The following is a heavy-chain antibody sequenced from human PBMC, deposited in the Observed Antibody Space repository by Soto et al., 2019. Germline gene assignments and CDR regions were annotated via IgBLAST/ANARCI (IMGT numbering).Heavy chain of an antibody. CDR2: ISYDGSNK. D-gene: IGHD3-9*01. Sequence: LRLSCAASGFTFSSYGMHWVRQAPGKGLEWVAVISYDGSNKYYADSVKGRFTISRDNSKNTLYLQMNSLRAEDTAVYYCAKENIYYFDYWGQGTLVTVSS. V-gene: IGHV3-30*18. CDR3: AKENIYYFDY. CDR1: GFTFSSYG. J-gene: IGHJ4*02.